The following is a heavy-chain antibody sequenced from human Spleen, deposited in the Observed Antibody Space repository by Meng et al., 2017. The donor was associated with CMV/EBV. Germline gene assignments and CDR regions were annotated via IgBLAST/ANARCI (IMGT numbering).Heavy chain of an antibody. CDR3: SRLTRRYSGLIGYYYYGLDV. CDR1: GDNISSNTAA. Sequence: SETLSLTCALSGDNISSNTAAWNWIRQSPSRGLEWLGRTYYRSKWYNDYAVSVDSRITINPDTSKNQFSLQLNSMTPEDTAVYYCSRLTRRYSGLIGYYYYGLDVWGQGTTVTVSS. J-gene: IGHJ6*02. CDR2: TYYRSKWYN. V-gene: IGHV6-1*01. D-gene: IGHD5-12*01.